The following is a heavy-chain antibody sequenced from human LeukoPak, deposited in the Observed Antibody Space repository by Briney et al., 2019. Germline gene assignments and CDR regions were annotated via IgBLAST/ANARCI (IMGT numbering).Heavy chain of an antibody. V-gene: IGHV4-4*07. D-gene: IGHD1-1*01. CDR1: GDSISSYY. CDR3: ANNFNDRGY. J-gene: IGHJ4*02. Sequence: SETLSLTCTVSGDSISSYYWSWIRQPAGKGLEWIGRMYTSESTNYNPSLKSRVTMSVDTSKNQFSLTLRSVIAADTAVYYCANNFNDRGYWGQGTLVTVSS. CDR2: MYTSEST.